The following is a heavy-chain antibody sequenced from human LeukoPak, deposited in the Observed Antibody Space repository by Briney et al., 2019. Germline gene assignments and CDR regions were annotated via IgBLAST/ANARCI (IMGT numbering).Heavy chain of an antibody. CDR3: ARGFSGAFDI. CDR2: IYHSGST. CDR1: GGSISSGGYS. D-gene: IGHD3-10*01. J-gene: IGHJ3*02. Sequence: SQTLSLTCAVSGGSISSGGYSWSWIRQPPGKGLEWIGYIYHSGSTYYNPSLKSRVTISVDRSKNQFSLKLSSVTAADTAVYYCARGFSGAFDIWDQGTMVTVSS. V-gene: IGHV4-30-2*01.